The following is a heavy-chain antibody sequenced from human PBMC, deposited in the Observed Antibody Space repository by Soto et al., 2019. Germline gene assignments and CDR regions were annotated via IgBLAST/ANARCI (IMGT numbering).Heavy chain of an antibody. D-gene: IGHD3-9*01. CDR3: ERRPIDHNWFDP. Sequence: SETLSLTCAVYDGTLSGYYWRWFRQPPGKGMEWIGEIFHGGSTDYSPSLTSRVTISVDTSKNQFSLELSSVTASYTAVYNGERRPIDHNWFDPWSQGTLVTVSS. CDR2: IFHGGST. V-gene: IGHV4-34*12. J-gene: IGHJ5*01. CDR1: DGTLSGYY.